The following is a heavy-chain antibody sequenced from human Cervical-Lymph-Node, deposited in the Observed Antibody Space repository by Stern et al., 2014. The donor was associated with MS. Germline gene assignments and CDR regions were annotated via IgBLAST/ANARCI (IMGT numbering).Heavy chain of an antibody. CDR2: IYPGDSET. D-gene: IGHD1-14*01. CDR1: GFKFSIYW. J-gene: IGHJ4*02. CDR3: ARQTTAWASDV. Sequence: QLVQSGAELIRPGESLKISCKGSGFKFSIYWIAWVRQMPGKGLEWMGIIYPGDSETRYSPSCQGQVTMSADKSTSPAYLQWSSLNASDTAMYFCARQTTAWASDVWGQGTLVTVSS. V-gene: IGHV5-51*01.